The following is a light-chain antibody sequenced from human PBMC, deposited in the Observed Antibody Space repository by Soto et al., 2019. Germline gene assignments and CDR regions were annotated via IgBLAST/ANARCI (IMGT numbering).Light chain of an antibody. V-gene: IGKV1-5*03. J-gene: IGKJ1*01. CDR1: QSISSW. CDR3: QQYNSFPT. CDR2: KAS. Sequence: IQMTQSPSTLSASVGDRVTITCRASQSISSWLAWYQQKPGKAPKLLIYKASSLESGVPSRFSGSGSGTEFTLTTSSLQPDDFATYYCQQYNSFPTFGQGPKVEIK.